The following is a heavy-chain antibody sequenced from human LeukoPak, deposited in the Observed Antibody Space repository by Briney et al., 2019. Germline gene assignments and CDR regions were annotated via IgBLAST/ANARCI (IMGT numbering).Heavy chain of an antibody. J-gene: IGHJ4*02. D-gene: IGHD2-2*01. CDR3: ARGLLCSSCYHTFDY. CDR2: ISSSSSYI. CDR1: GFTFSSYS. Sequence: PGGSLRLSCAASGFTFSSYSMNWVRQAPGKGLEWVSSISSSSSYIYYADSVKGRFTISRDNAKNSLYLQMNSLRAEDTAVYYCARGLLCSSCYHTFDYWGQGTLVTVSS. V-gene: IGHV3-21*01.